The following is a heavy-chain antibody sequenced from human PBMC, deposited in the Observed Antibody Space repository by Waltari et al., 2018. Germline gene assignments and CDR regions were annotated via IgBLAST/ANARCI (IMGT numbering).Heavy chain of an antibody. CDR2: IIPIFGTA. J-gene: IGHJ4*02. CDR3: ARSAVAGIKYYFDY. CDR1: GGTFSSYA. D-gene: IGHD6-19*01. V-gene: IGHV1-69*05. Sequence: QVQLVQSGAEVKQPGSSVKVSCKASGGTFSSYALSWVRQAPGQGREWMGGIIPIFGTANYAQKFQGRVTITTDESTSTAYMELSSLRSEDTAVYYCARSAVAGIKYYFDYWGQGTLVTVSS.